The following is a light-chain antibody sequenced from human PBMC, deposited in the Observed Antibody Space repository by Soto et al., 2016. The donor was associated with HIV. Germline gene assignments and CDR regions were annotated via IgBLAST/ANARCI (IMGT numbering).Light chain of an antibody. CDR2: DDT. CDR3: QVWDGSSDPSMV. CDR1: NIRRKS. J-gene: IGLJ2*01. V-gene: IGLV3-21*03. Sequence: SYVLTQPPSLSVAPGKTATITCGGDNIRRKSVNWYQQKPGQAPVLVVYDDTDRPSGIPGRFSGSNSGNTATLTISRVDAGDEADYYCQVWDGSSDPSMVFGGGTKLTVL.